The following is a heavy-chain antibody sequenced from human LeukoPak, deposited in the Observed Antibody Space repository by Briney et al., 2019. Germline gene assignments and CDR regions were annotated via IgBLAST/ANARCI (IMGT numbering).Heavy chain of an antibody. D-gene: IGHD3-22*01. CDR3: ARDRRNYYDSSGYYPNWFDP. CDR2: IYSGGST. J-gene: IGHJ5*02. V-gene: IGHV3-66*01. Sequence: GGSLRLSCAASGFTFSSYAMSWVRQAPGKGLEWVSVIYSGGSTYYADSVKGRFTISRDNSKNTLYLQMNSLRAEDTAVYYCARDRRNYYDSSGYYPNWFDPWGQGTLVTVSS. CDR1: GFTFSSYA.